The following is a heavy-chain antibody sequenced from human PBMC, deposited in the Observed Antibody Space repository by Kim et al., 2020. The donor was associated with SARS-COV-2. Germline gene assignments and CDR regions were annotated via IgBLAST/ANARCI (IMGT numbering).Heavy chain of an antibody. V-gene: IGHV1-46*03. CDR3: ARGNYGSGSAYFTSNWFDP. CDR1: GYTFTNYY. D-gene: IGHD3-10*01. CDR2: INPSGGRT. J-gene: IGHJ5*02. Sequence: ASVKVSCKASGYTFTNYYLHWVRQAPGQGLEWMGIINPSGGRTNYAQKFQGRVTITRDTSTSTVYMELSSLKSEDTAVYYCARGNYGSGSAYFTSNWFDPWGQGTLVTVSS.